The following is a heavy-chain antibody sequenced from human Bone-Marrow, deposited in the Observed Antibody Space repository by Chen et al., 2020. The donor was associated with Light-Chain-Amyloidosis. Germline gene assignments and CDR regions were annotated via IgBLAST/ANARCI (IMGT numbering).Heavy chain of an antibody. CDR3: AREIRLATPAAVTPDY. CDR2: INQSGRT. Sequence: QVQLQQWGAGLLKPSETLSLTCAVDGGSLSDCCWSWIRQPPGKGLEWIGIINQSGRTNYNPSLKSRVTISADKSKNQVSLKLSSVTAADTAVYYCAREIRLATPAAVTPDYWGQGTLVTVSS. V-gene: IGHV4-34*01. CDR1: GGSLSDCC. J-gene: IGHJ4*02. D-gene: IGHD6-13*01.